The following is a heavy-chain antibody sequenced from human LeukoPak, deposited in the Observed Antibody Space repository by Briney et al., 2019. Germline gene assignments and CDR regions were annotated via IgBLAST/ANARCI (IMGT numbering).Heavy chain of an antibody. V-gene: IGHV3-20*04. CDR3: ARGIDY. CDR1: GFTFGDYG. J-gene: IGHJ4*02. CDR2: INWNGGST. Sequence: GGPLRLSCAASGFTFGDYGMSWVRQAPGKGLEWGSGINWNGGSTSYADSVKCRFTISRDNAKNSLYLQMNSLTAKDTALYYCARGIDYWGQGTLVNVSS.